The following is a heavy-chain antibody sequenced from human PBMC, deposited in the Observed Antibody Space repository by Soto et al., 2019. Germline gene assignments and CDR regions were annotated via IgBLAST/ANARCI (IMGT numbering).Heavy chain of an antibody. CDR1: GGSISTPNYY. CDR2: IYYTGTT. CDR3: VRLIDVNPESRVYYSAYFDL. J-gene: IGHJ2*01. Sequence: QLQLQESGPGLVKASETLSLTCTVSGGSISTPNYYWGWIRQTPGKGLEWMGSIYYTGTTYYNPSLKSRVTIAVDTSKNHFSLRLSYVTAADTAVYYCVRLIDVNPESRVYYSAYFDLWGRGTVFTVSS. V-gene: IGHV4-39*02. D-gene: IGHD3-22*01.